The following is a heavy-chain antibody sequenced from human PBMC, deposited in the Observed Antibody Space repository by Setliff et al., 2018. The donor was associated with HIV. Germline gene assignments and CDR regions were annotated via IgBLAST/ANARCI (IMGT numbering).Heavy chain of an antibody. CDR2: MYTSGST. D-gene: IGHD6-13*01. Sequence: SETLSLTCTLSGGSISSDNYYWSWILQPAGKGLEWIGRMYTSGSTNYNPSLKSRVTISVDTSKRQFSLKLSSVTAADTAVYYCAREERKAPAGSGYYYYGMDGWGQGTMVTVSS. V-gene: IGHV4-61*02. CDR1: GGSISSDNYY. CDR3: AREERKAPAGSGYYYYGMDG. J-gene: IGHJ6*02.